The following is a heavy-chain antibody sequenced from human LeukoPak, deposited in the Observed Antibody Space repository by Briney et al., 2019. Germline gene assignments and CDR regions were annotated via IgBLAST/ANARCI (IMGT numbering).Heavy chain of an antibody. Sequence: SVKVSCKASGGTFSNYAISWVRQAPGQGLEWMGRIIPILGIANYALQFQGRVTITADKSTSTAYVELSSLRSEDTAIYYCTTNLISLFGVGYWGHGTLVTVSS. CDR2: IIPILGIA. D-gene: IGHD3-3*01. CDR1: GGTFSNYA. J-gene: IGHJ4*01. CDR3: TTNLISLFGVGY. V-gene: IGHV1-69*04.